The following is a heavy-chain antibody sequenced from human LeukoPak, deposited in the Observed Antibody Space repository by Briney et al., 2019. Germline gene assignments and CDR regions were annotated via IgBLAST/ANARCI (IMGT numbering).Heavy chain of an antibody. CDR2: INAGNGNT. J-gene: IGHJ4*02. CDR3: AKPLFKYSSSWYGDY. CDR1: GYTFTSYA. V-gene: IGHV1-3*01. Sequence: ASVKVSCKASGYTFTSYAMHWVRQAPGQRLEWMGRINAGNGNTKYSQKFQGRVTITRDTSASTAYMELSSLRSEDTAVYYCAKPLFKYSSSWYGDYWGQGTLVTVSS. D-gene: IGHD6-13*01.